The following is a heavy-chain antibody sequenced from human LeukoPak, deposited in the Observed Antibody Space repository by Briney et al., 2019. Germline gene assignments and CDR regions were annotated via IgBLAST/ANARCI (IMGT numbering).Heavy chain of an antibody. Sequence: ASVKVSCKASGGTFSSYAISWVRQAPGQGLEWMGWINPNSGGTNYAQKFQGRVTMTRDTSISTAYMELSRLRSDDTAVYYCARGWGRQWLVPFDYWGQGTLVTVSS. D-gene: IGHD6-19*01. CDR1: GGTFSSYA. CDR3: ARGWGRQWLVPFDY. CDR2: INPNSGGT. V-gene: IGHV1-2*02. J-gene: IGHJ4*02.